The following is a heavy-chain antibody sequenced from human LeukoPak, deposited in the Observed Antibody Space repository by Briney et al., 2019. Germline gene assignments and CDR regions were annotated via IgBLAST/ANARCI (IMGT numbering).Heavy chain of an antibody. CDR2: IKQDGSEK. CDR3: ARLFRYDGFYTPDR. V-gene: IGHV3-7*01. CDR1: GFTFSSYW. Sequence: GGSLRLSCAASGFTFSSYWMSWVRQAPGKGLEWVANIKQDGSEKYYVDSVKGRFTISRDNAKNSLYLQMNSLRAEDTAVYYCARLFRYDGFYTPDRWGQGTLVTVSS. D-gene: IGHD1-14*01. J-gene: IGHJ5*02.